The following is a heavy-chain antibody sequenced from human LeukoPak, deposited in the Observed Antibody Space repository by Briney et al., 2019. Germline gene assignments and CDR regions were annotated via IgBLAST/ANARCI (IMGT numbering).Heavy chain of an antibody. CDR3: AKDVSLTGDHADY. CDR1: GFTFDDCA. CDR2: ISWNSGSI. Sequence: GRSLRLSCAASGFTFDDCAMHWVRQAPGKGLEWVSGISWNSGSIDYADSVKGRFTISRGNSKNSLYLQMNSLRPEDTALYYCAKDVSLTGDHADYWGQGTLVTVSS. D-gene: IGHD7-27*01. J-gene: IGHJ4*02. V-gene: IGHV3-9*01.